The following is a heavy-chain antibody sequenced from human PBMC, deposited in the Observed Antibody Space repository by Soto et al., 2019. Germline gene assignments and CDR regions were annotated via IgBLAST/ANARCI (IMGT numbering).Heavy chain of an antibody. CDR3: AKALRFLEWLLPFDY. Sequence: PWGSLRLSCAASGFTFSSYAMTWARQAPGKGLEWVSAISGSGGSTYYADSVKGRFTISRDNSKNTLYLQMNSLRAEDTAVYYCAKALRFLEWLLPFDYWGQGTLVTVSS. CDR1: GFTFSSYA. V-gene: IGHV3-23*01. J-gene: IGHJ4*02. CDR2: ISGSGGST. D-gene: IGHD3-3*01.